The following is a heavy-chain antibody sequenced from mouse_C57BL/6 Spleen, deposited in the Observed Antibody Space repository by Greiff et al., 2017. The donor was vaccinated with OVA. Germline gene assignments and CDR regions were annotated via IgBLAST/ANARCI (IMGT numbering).Heavy chain of an antibody. CDR2: IDPSDSET. CDR3: ARDYYSKGYFDY. V-gene: IGHV1-52*01. CDR1: GYTFTSYW. J-gene: IGHJ2*01. Sequence: QVQLKQPGAELVRPGSSVKLSCKASGYTFTSYWMHWVKQRPIQGLEWIGNIDPSDSETHYNQKFKDKATLTVDKSSSTAYMQLSSLTSEDSAVYYCARDYYSKGYFDYWGQGTTLTVSS. D-gene: IGHD2-5*01.